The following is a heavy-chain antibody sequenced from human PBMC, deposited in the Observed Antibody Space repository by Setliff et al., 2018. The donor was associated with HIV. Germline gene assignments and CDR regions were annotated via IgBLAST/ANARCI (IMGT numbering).Heavy chain of an antibody. CDR2: VYHSGST. CDR1: GGSISSDY. V-gene: IGHV4-59*08. D-gene: IGHD1-26*01. Sequence: SETLSLTCTVSGGSISSDYWSWIRQPPGKGLEWIGYVYHSGSTNYNPSLKSRVTISVDTSKNQFSMKLRSVTAADTAVDYCARLRSELGVFDYWVQGTLVTVSS. J-gene: IGHJ4*02. CDR3: ARLRSELGVFDY.